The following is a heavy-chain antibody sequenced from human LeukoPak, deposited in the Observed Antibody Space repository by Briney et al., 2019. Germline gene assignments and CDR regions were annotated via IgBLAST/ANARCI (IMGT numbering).Heavy chain of an antibody. CDR2: FYDSGDF. J-gene: IGHJ3*02. CDR3: ARLLRPGGRTGDAFDI. D-gene: IGHD1-26*01. V-gene: IGHV4-59*08. Sequence: SETLSLTCSVSGDSISAHHWTWIRQAPGTGLQWIGYFYDSGDFNYNPSLRSRVPILTDIHTNQLSLPLSSVTAADTAMDYCARLLRPGGRTGDAFDIWGQGTMVTVSS. CDR1: GDSISAHH.